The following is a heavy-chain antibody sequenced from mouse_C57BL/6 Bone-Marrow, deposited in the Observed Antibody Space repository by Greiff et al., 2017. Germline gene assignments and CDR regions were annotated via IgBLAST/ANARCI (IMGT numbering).Heavy chain of an antibody. V-gene: IGHV14-3*01. CDR1: GFNIKNTY. CDR3: ARLAYYSSYAWFAY. Sequence: VQLQQSVAELVRPGASVKLSCPASGFNIKNTYMHWVKQRPEQGLGWIGRIDPANGNPKYAPKFQGKATITADTSSNTAYLQLSSQTSEDTAIYSCARLAYYSSYAWFAYWGQGTLVTVSA. CDR2: IDPANGNP. D-gene: IGHD2-5*01. J-gene: IGHJ3*01.